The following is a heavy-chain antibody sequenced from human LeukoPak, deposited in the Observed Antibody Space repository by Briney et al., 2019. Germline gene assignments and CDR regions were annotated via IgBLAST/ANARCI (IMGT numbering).Heavy chain of an antibody. CDR3: ARDSERDTAMVPLDY. CDR1: GGTFSSYA. Sequence: SVKVSCKASGGTFSSYAISWVRQAPGQGLEWMGRIIPILGIANYAQKFQGRVTITADKSTSTAYMELSSLRSDDTAVYYCARDSERDTAMVPLDYWGQGTLVTVSS. CDR2: IIPILGIA. V-gene: IGHV1-69*04. J-gene: IGHJ4*02. D-gene: IGHD5-18*01.